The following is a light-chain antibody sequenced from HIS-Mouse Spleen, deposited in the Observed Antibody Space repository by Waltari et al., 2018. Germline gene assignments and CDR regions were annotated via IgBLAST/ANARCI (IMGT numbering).Light chain of an antibody. V-gene: IGLV6-57*04. CDR3: QSYDSSNLV. CDR1: SGSIASNY. J-gene: IGLJ3*02. CDR2: EDN. Sequence: NFMLTQPHSVSESPGKTVTISCTRSSGSIASNYVQWYQQRPGSAPTTVIYEDNQIPSGVTARFSGSIDRSSTSTSLTFSGLNAEDEADYYCQSYDSSNLVFGGGTKLTVL.